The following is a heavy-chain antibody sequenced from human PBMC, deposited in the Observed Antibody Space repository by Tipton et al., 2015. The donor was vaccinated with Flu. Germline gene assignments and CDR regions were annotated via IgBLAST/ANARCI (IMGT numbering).Heavy chain of an antibody. J-gene: IGHJ4*02. CDR2: IFHTGST. CDR3: ARHTGDSVRGVIDY. D-gene: IGHD3-10*02. V-gene: IGHV4-38-2*02. Sequence: TLSLTCTISGHSISSDHYWGWTRQPPGKGLEWIGNIFHTGSTYYNPSLKSRVTISVDTSKNQFSLKVFSVTAADTAVYYCARHTGDSVRGVIDYWGQGTLVTVSS. CDR1: GHSISSDHY.